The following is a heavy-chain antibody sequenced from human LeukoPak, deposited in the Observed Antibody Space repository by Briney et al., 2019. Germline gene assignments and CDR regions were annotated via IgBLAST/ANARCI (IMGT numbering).Heavy chain of an antibody. CDR2: ISYDGSNK. J-gene: IGHJ4*02. CDR3: ASPRRVVVTHEVDY. CDR1: GFTFSSYA. D-gene: IGHD2-21*02. V-gene: IGHV3-30-3*01. Sequence: GGSLRLSCAVSGFTFSSYAMHWVRQAPGKGLEWVAVISYDGSNKYYADSVKGRFTISRDNSKNTLYLQMNSLRAEDTAVYYCASPRRVVVTHEVDYWGQGTLVTVSS.